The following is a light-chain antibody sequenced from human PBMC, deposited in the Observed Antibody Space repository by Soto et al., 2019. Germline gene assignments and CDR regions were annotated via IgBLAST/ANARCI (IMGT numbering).Light chain of an antibody. Sequence: AIKMTQSPFSLSASVGDRVTITCRASQGIRDDLSWYQQKAGKAPKLLIFTASKLNSGVPSRFSGSVSGTNFSRTISDLQPEDCDTYYCLQDYSYPRTFGQGNKVEI. CDR2: TAS. CDR3: LQDYSYPRT. J-gene: IGKJ1*01. CDR1: QGIRDD. V-gene: IGKV1-6*01.